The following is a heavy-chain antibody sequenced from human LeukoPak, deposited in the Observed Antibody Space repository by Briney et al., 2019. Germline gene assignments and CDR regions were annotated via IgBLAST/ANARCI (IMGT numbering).Heavy chain of an antibody. J-gene: IGHJ5*02. V-gene: IGHV4-39*07. CDR1: GGSISSSYSY. D-gene: IGHD3-10*01. CDR2: IYYSGNT. CDR3: ARVKLANEGRFGEFDP. Sequence: SETRSLTCTVSGGSISSSYSYWGWIRQPPGKGLEWIGNIYYSGNTYYSPSLTSRVTLSVDTSENQFSLKLSSVTAADTAVYYCARVKLANEGRFGEFDPWGQGTLVTVSS.